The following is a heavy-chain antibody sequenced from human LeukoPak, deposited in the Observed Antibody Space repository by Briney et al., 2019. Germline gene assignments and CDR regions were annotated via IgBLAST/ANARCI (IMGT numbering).Heavy chain of an antibody. J-gene: IGHJ5*02. CDR1: GGSISNYY. V-gene: IGHV4-59*01. CDR2: IYYSGST. Sequence: SETLSLTCTVSGGSISNYYWSWIRQPPGKGLEWIGYIYYSGSTNYNPSLKSRVTISVDTSKNQFSLKLSSATAADTAVYYCAREIPSMVREIVRANWFDPWGQGTLVTVSS. CDR3: AREIPSMVREIVRANWFDP. D-gene: IGHD3-10*01.